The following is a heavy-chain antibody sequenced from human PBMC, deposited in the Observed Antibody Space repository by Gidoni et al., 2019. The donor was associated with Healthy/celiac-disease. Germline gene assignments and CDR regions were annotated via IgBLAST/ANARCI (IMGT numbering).Heavy chain of an antibody. V-gene: IGHV4-59*01. CDR1: VGSISSYY. D-gene: IGHD5-12*01. CDR3: ARGGIQWPIDDAFDI. Sequence: QVQLQESGPGLVTPSETLSLTCPVSVGSISSYYWSWIRQPPGKGLEWIGYIYYSGSTNYNPSLKSRVTISVDTSKNQFSLKLSSVTAADTAVYYCARGGIQWPIDDAFDIWGQGTMVTVSS. J-gene: IGHJ3*02. CDR2: IYYSGST.